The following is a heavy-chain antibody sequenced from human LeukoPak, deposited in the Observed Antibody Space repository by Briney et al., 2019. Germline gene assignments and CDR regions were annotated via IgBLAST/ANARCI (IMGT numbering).Heavy chain of an antibody. J-gene: IGHJ5*02. Sequence: PSETLSLTCTVSGGSISSYYWSWIRQSPGKGLECIGYIHYTGSTNYNPSLKSRVTISVETSKNQFSLKLKSVTAADTAVYYCASGGYYGSRNDFRFDPWGQGTLVTVSS. CDR2: IHYTGST. CDR3: ASGGYYGSRNDFRFDP. D-gene: IGHD3-10*01. V-gene: IGHV4-59*01. CDR1: GGSISSYY.